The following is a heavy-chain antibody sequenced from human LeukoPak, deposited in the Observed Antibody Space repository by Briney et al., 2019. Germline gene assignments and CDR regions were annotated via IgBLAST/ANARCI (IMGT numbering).Heavy chain of an antibody. CDR2: VYISGST. CDR1: GGSISRYY. Sequence: PSETLSLTCTVSGGSISRYYWSWIRQPAGKGLEWIGRVYISGSTDYNPSLKSRLSMSIDTSKNQFSLNLNSVTAADTAVYYCARAPEGSWHDFDYWGQGTLVTVSS. D-gene: IGHD6-13*01. J-gene: IGHJ4*02. V-gene: IGHV4-4*07. CDR3: ARAPEGSWHDFDY.